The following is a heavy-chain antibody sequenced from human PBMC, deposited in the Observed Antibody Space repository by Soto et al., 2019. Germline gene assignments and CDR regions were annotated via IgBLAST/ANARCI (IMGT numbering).Heavy chain of an antibody. CDR3: ASGPEGITMVRGTRGYFDY. CDR2: ISGSGGST. V-gene: IGHV3-23*01. D-gene: IGHD3-10*01. J-gene: IGHJ4*02. CDR1: GFTFSSYA. Sequence: TGGSLRLSCAASGFTFSSYAMSWVRQAPGKGLEWVSAISGSGGSTYYADSVKGRFTISRDNSKNTLYLQMNSLRAEDTAVYYCASGPEGITMVRGTRGYFDYWGQGTLVTSPQ.